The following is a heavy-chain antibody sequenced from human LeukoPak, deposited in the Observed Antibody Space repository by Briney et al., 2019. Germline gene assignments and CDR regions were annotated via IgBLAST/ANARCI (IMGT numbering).Heavy chain of an antibody. Sequence: GGSQTLSCAVSGFTFSSDNMWLVGQAVGKGQKWVSVIYSGGSTYCADSVKGRFTISRDNSKNTLYLKMNSLRAEDTAVYYCARDAHYYDSRAYYYYGMDVWGQGTTVTVSS. V-gene: IGHV3-66*01. CDR1: GFTFSSDN. D-gene: IGHD3-22*01. J-gene: IGHJ6*02. CDR2: IYSGGST. CDR3: ARDAHYYDSRAYYYYGMDV.